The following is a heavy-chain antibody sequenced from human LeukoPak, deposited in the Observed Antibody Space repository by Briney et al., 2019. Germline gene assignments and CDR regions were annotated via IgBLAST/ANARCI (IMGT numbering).Heavy chain of an antibody. CDR1: GFTFSGYA. Sequence: GRSLRLSCAASGFTFSGYAMHWVRQAPGKGLEWVAVISYDGSNEYYADSVKGRSTISRDNSKNTLYLQMNSLSVEDTAVYYCARVGYYASGPFSYFDYWGQGTLVTVSS. CDR3: ARVGYYASGPFSYFDY. V-gene: IGHV3-30-3*01. D-gene: IGHD3-10*01. CDR2: ISYDGSNE. J-gene: IGHJ4*02.